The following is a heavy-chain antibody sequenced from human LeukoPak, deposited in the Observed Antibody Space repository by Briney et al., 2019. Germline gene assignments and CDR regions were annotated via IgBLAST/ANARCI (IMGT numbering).Heavy chain of an antibody. CDR2: IYYSGST. J-gene: IGHJ4*02. CDR1: GGSISSSSYY. Sequence: PSETLSLTCTVSGGSISSSSYYWGWIRQPPGKGLEWIGTIYYSGSTYYNPSLKSRVTISVDTSKNQFSLKLSSVTAADTAVYYCARLYYYDGSGYYYVGGSFDYWGQGTLVTVSS. CDR3: ARLYYYDGSGYYYVGGSFDY. D-gene: IGHD3-22*01. V-gene: IGHV4-39*01.